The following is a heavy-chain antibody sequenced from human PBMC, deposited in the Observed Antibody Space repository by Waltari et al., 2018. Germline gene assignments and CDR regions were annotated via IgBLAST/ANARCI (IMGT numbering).Heavy chain of an antibody. D-gene: IGHD3-10*01. V-gene: IGHV5-51*01. CDR1: GYIFTHYW. Sequence: EVQLVQSGAEVKKPGESLRISCQGSGYIFTHYWIGWVRQMPGKGLEWMGVTYPGDFDTRYSPSFQGQVTISADKSINTAYLQWSSLKASDTAMYYCARLPYYYGSGSYYSDYGMDVWGQGTTVTVSS. J-gene: IGHJ6*02. CDR3: ARLPYYYGSGSYYSDYGMDV. CDR2: TYPGDFDT.